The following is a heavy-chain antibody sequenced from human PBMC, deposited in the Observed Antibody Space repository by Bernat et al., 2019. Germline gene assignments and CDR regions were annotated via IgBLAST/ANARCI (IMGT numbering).Heavy chain of an antibody. CDR3: ATNSRELTTVTYFDY. CDR1: GGSISSSSYY. Sequence: QLQLQESGPGLVKPSETLSLTYTVSGGSISSSSYYWGWIRQPPGKGLEWIGSIYYSGSTYYNPSLKSRVTISVDTSKNQFSLKLSSVTAADTAVYYCATNSRELTTVTYFDYWGQRTLVTVSS. V-gene: IGHV4-39*01. CDR2: IYYSGST. D-gene: IGHD4-11*01. J-gene: IGHJ4*02.